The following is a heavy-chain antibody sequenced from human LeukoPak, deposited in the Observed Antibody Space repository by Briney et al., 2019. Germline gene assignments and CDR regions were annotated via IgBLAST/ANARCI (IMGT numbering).Heavy chain of an antibody. CDR2: ISGSGGST. D-gene: IGHD3-22*01. J-gene: IGHJ4*02. V-gene: IGHV3-23*01. CDR3: AKDPIPYYYDSSGYSGY. Sequence: GGSLRLSCAASGFTFSSYAMSWVRQAPGKGLEWVSAISGSGGSTYYADSVKGRFTISRDNSKNTLYLQMNGLRAEDTAVYYCAKDPIPYYYDSSGYSGYWGQGTLVTVSS. CDR1: GFTFSSYA.